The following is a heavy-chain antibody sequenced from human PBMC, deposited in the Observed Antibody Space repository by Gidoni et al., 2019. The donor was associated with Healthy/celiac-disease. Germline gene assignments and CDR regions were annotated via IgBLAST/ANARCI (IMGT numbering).Heavy chain of an antibody. CDR2: ISGSGGST. CDR3: AKVGRDYDILTGSGSSYYFDY. J-gene: IGHJ4*02. Sequence: EVQLLESGGGLVQPGGSLRLSCAASGFTFSSYAMSWVRQAPGKGLEWVSAISGSGGSTYYADSVKGRFTISRDNSKNTLYLQMNSLRAEDTAVYYCAKVGRDYDILTGSGSSYYFDYWGQGTLVTVSS. CDR1: GFTFSSYA. D-gene: IGHD3-9*01. V-gene: IGHV3-23*01.